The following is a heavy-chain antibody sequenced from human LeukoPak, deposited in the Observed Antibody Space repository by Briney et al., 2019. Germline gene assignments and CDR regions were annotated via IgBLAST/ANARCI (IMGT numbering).Heavy chain of an antibody. CDR2: ISAYNGNT. D-gene: IGHD2-2*02. CDR1: GYTFTSYG. V-gene: IGHV1-18*01. J-gene: IGHJ5*02. Sequence: ASVKVSCKASGYTFTSYGISWARQAPGQGLEWMGWISAYNGNTNYAQKLQGRVTMTTDTSTSTAYMELRSLRSDDTAVYYCARVGGYCSSTSCYMFDPWGQGTLVTVSS. CDR3: ARVGGYCSSTSCYMFDP.